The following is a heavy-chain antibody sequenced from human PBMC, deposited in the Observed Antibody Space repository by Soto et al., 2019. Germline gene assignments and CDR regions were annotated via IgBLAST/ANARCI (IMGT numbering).Heavy chain of an antibody. D-gene: IGHD3-16*01. J-gene: IGHJ6*02. CDR1: GFTFRTHT. Sequence: GSLRISCAGSGFTFRTHTLVWVRQAPGKGLEWVSSISSGGTYLEYAHSVKGRFAISRDDAKDSVFLQMNSLKTDDTAVYYCVKGGEDITSPYGMDVWGQGTTVTVSS. CDR2: ISSGGTYL. V-gene: IGHV3-21*06. CDR3: VKGGEDITSPYGMDV.